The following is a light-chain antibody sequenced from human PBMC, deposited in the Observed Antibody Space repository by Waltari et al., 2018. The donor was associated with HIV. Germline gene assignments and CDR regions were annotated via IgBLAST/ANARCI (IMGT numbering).Light chain of an antibody. CDR3: QQYGSSLT. Sequence: EIVLTQSPGTLSLSPGERATLSCRASQSVSSSYLAWYQQKPGQATRLLIYGASSRATGIPDRFSGSGSGTDFTLTISRLEPEDFAVYYWQQYGSSLTFGPGTKVDIK. CDR1: QSVSSSY. CDR2: GAS. V-gene: IGKV3-20*01. J-gene: IGKJ3*01.